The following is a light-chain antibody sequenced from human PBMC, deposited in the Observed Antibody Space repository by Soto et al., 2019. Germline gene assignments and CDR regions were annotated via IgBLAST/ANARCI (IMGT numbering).Light chain of an antibody. Sequence: EIVMTQSPATLSVSPGERATLSCRASQSVSSNLAWYQQKPGQAPRLLIYGASTRATGIPARFSGSGSGTEFTLTISSLQSEDFAVYYCQQYNNFITFGQGTRPEI. CDR1: QSVSSN. J-gene: IGKJ5*01. CDR3: QQYNNFIT. CDR2: GAS. V-gene: IGKV3-15*01.